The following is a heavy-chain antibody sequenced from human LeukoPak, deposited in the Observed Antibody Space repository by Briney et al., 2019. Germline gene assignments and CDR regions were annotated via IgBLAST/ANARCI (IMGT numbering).Heavy chain of an antibody. J-gene: IGHJ4*02. CDR2: ISSRSSYI. Sequence: GGSLRLSCAASGFTFSSYSMNWVRQAPGKGLEWVSSISSRSSYIYYADALRDRFSTSRDNAMNSVYLQMDGLRVEDTAVYYCAKIDDYYKHFDSWGQGTLVTVSS. D-gene: IGHD2-21*02. CDR1: GFTFSSYS. V-gene: IGHV3-21*01. CDR3: AKIDDYYKHFDS.